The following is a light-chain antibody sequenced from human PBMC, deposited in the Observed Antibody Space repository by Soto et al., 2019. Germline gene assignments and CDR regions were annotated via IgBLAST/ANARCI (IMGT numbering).Light chain of an antibody. CDR1: SSDVGDYNY. V-gene: IGLV2-8*01. CDR2: EVN. Sequence: QSALTQPPSASGSPGQSVTISCTGTSSDVGDYNYVSWYQHHPGKAPKPMIYEVNKRPSGVPDRFSGSKSGNTASLTVSGLQAEDEADYYCISYAGSNNVCPYVFGTGTKLTVL. CDR3: ISYAGSNNVCPYV. J-gene: IGLJ1*01.